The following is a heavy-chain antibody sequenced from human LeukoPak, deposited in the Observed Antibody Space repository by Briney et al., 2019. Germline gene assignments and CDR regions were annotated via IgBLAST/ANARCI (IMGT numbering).Heavy chain of an antibody. CDR1: GFTFSSYG. J-gene: IGHJ4*02. CDR2: ISSSSSTI. V-gene: IGHV3-48*01. Sequence: GGSLRLSCAASGFTFSSYGMTWVRQAPGKGLEWVSYISSSSSTIYYADSVKGRFTISRDNSKNTLYLQMNSLRAEDTAVYYCAKDLRYSSSPGVDYWGQGTLVTVSS. D-gene: IGHD6-6*01. CDR3: AKDLRYSSSPGVDY.